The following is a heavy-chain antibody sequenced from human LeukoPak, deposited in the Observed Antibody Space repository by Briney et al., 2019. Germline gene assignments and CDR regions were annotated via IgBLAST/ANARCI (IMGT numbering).Heavy chain of an antibody. CDR2: MNPNSGNT. CDR3: ARASDYYDSSGYYTVDDY. V-gene: IGHV1-8*01. D-gene: IGHD3-22*01. Sequence: GASVKVSCKASGYTFTSYDIHWVRQATGQGLEWMGWMNPNSGNTGYAQKFQGRVTMTRNTSISTAYMELSSLRSEDTAVYYCARASDYYDSSGYYTVDDYWGQGTLVTVSS. J-gene: IGHJ4*02. CDR1: GYTFTSYD.